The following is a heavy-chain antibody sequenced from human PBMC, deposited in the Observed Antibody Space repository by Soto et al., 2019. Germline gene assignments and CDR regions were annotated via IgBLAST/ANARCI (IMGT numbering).Heavy chain of an antibody. Sequence: QAQLVQSGPEVKEPGASVKVSCKASGYTFSSRGIYWVRQAPGQGLEWMGRISPHNAKTHYAQSLQGRVTLTTDTSTSTAYMDLRSLRSDDTAVYYCVREAGDYDWYFDLWGRGTPVTVSS. CDR1: GYTFSSRG. J-gene: IGHJ2*01. V-gene: IGHV1-18*01. CDR3: VREAGDYDWYFDL. D-gene: IGHD4-17*01. CDR2: ISPHNAKT.